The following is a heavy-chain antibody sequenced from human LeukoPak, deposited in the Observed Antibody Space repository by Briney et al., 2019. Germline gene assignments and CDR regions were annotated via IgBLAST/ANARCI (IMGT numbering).Heavy chain of an antibody. J-gene: IGHJ6*02. CDR1: GFTFSSYS. CDR3: VKDRASWVSNYIYGMDV. V-gene: IGHV3-21*01. CDR2: ISSSSSYI. D-gene: IGHD3-10*01. Sequence: GGSLRLSCAASGFTFSSYSMNWVRQAPGKGLGWVSSISSSSSYIYYADSVKGRFTISRDNAKNSLYLQMNSLRAEDTAVYYCVKDRASWVSNYIYGMDVWGQGTTVTVSS.